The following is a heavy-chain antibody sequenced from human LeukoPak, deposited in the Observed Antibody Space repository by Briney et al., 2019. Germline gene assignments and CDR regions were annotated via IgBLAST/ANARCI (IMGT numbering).Heavy chain of an antibody. V-gene: IGHV1-24*01. J-gene: IGHJ1*01. CDR2: FDPEDGET. CDR3: ATDYSSGWAFQH. CDR1: GYTLTELS. Sequence: ASVKVSCKVSGYTLTELSMHWVRQAPGKGLEWMGGFDPEDGETIYAQKFQGRVTMTEDTSTDTAYMELSSLRSEDTAVYYCATDYSSGWAFQHWGQGTLVTVSS. D-gene: IGHD6-19*01.